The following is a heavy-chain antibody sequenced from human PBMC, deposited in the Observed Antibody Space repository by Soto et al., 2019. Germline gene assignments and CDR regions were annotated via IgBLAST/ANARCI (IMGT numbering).Heavy chain of an antibody. CDR3: AKAHLRYCSSTSCFLGMDV. D-gene: IGHD2-2*01. CDR2: ISYDGSNK. Sequence: GGSLRLSCAASGFTFSSYGMRWVRQAPGKGLEWVAVISYDGSNKYYADSVKGRFTISRDNSKNTLYLQMNSLRAEDTAVYYCAKAHLRYCSSTSCFLGMDVWGQGTTVTVSS. CDR1: GFTFSSYG. J-gene: IGHJ6*02. V-gene: IGHV3-30*18.